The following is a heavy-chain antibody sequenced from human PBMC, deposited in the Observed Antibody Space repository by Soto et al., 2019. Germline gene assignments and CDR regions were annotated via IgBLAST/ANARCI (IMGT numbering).Heavy chain of an antibody. CDR1: GFSLSTSAMS. CDR2: IDWDDDK. D-gene: IGHD6-19*01. CDR3: ARASGNFTSGWYLFDH. Sequence: SGPTLVNPTQTLKLTCTFSGFSLSTSAMSVTWIRQPPGKALEWLARIDWDDDKFYRSSLQPRLTISKDTSKNQVVLTLTNMDPVDTATYYCARASGNFTSGWYLFDHWGQGALVTVSS. J-gene: IGHJ4*02. V-gene: IGHV2-70*04.